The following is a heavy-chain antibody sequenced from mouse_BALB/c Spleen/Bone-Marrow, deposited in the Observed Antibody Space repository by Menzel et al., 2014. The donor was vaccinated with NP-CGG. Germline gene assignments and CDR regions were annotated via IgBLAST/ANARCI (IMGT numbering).Heavy chain of an antibody. V-gene: IGHV1-20*02. J-gene: IGHJ1*01. CDR2: INPYNGDT. Sequence: VQLQQPGPELVKPGAPVKISCKASGYSFTGYFMNWVMQSHGKSLEWIGRINPYNGDTFYNQKFKGKATLTVDKSSSTAHMELRSLASEDSAVYYCARVTTDWYFDVWGAGTTVTVSS. CDR3: ARVTTDWYFDV. D-gene: IGHD1-1*01. CDR1: GYSFTGYF.